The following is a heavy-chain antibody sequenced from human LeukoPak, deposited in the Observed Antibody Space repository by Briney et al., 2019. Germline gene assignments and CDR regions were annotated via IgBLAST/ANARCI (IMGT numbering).Heavy chain of an antibody. J-gene: IGHJ1*01. V-gene: IGHV4-59*01. CDR3: ARFVVVTAIRGYFQH. D-gene: IGHD2-21*02. Sequence: PSETLSLTCTVSGGSISSYYWSWIRQPPGKGLEWIGYIYYSGSTNYNPSLKSRVTISVDTSKNQLSLKLSSVTAADTAVYYCARFVVVTAIRGYFQHWGQGTLVTVSS. CDR1: GGSISSYY. CDR2: IYYSGST.